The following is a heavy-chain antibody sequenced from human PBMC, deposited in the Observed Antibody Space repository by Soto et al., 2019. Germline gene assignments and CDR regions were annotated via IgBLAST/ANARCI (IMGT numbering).Heavy chain of an antibody. D-gene: IGHD6-6*01. CDR2: IDPSDSYT. J-gene: IGHJ6*02. CDR1: GYSFTSYW. CDR3: ARHGPPMSIAPRFGMDV. V-gene: IGHV5-10-1*01. Sequence: GESLKISCEGSGYSFTSYWISWVRQMPGKGLEWMGRIDPSDSYTNYSPSFQGHVTISRDKSISTAYLQWSSLKASDTAMYYCARHGPPMSIAPRFGMDVWGQGTMVTVSS.